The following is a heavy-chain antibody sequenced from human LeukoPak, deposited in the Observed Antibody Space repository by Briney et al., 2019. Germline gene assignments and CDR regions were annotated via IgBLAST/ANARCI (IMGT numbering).Heavy chain of an antibody. J-gene: IGHJ5*02. V-gene: IGHV3-23*01. Sequence: GGSLRLSCAASGFTFSSYSMNWVRQAPGKGLEWVSAISSGDGSTYYADSVKGRFTISRDNSKNTLYLQMNSLRADDTAIYYCATRLLLFVHWGQGTLVTVSS. CDR3: ATRLLLFVH. CDR2: ISSGDGST. D-gene: IGHD3-22*01. CDR1: GFTFSSYS.